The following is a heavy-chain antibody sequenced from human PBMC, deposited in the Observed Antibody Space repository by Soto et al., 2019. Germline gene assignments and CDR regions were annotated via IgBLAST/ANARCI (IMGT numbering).Heavy chain of an antibody. J-gene: IGHJ4*02. CDR2: IYYSGST. Sequence: SETLSLTCTVSGGSISSYYWSWIRQPPGKGLEWIGYIYYSGSTNYNPSLKSRVTISVDTSKNQFSLKLSSVTAADTAVYYCARDPGKNWGVYYFDYWGQGTLVTVSS. CDR1: GGSISSYY. CDR3: ARDPGKNWGVYYFDY. V-gene: IGHV4-59*01. D-gene: IGHD7-27*01.